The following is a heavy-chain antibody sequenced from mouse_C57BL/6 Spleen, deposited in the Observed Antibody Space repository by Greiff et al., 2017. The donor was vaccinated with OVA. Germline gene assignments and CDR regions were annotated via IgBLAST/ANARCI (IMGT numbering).Heavy chain of an antibody. CDR3: ARDYGSQGYAMDY. V-gene: IGHV1-85*01. CDR2: IYPRDGST. Sequence: QVQLQQSGPELVKPGASVKLSCKASGYTFTSYDINWVKQRPGQGLEWIGWIYPRDGSTKYTEQFKGKAILAVDTSSSTAYLGLHSLTSEDSAVYFCARDYGSQGYAMDYWGQGTSVTVSS. CDR1: GYTFTSYD. J-gene: IGHJ4*01. D-gene: IGHD1-1*01.